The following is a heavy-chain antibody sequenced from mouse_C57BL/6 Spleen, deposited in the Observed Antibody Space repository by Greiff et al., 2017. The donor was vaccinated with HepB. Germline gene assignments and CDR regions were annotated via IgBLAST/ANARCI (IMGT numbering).Heavy chain of an antibody. Sequence: QVQLQQPGAELVMPGASVKLSCKASGYTFTSYWMHWVKQRPGQGLEWIGEIDPSDSYTNYNQKFKGKSTLTVDKSSSTAYMQLSSLTSEDSAVYYCERRDGGNSSDGGGQGTPLTVSS. CDR1: GYTFTSYW. D-gene: IGHD2-1*01. CDR3: ERRDGGNSSDG. V-gene: IGHV1-69*01. J-gene: IGHJ2*01. CDR2: IDPSDSYT.